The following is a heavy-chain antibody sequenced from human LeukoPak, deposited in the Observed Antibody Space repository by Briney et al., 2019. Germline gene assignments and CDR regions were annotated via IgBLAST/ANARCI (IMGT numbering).Heavy chain of an antibody. V-gene: IGHV3-21*04. J-gene: IGHJ4*02. CDR1: GFTFSSYS. CDR3: AKATSDYGDPFDY. CDR2: ISSSSSYI. D-gene: IGHD4-17*01. Sequence: GGSPRLSCAASGFTFSSYSMNWVRQAPGKGLEWVSSISSSSSYIYYADSVKGRFTISRDNAKNSLYLQMNSLRAEDTALYYCAKATSDYGDPFDYWGQGTLVTVSS.